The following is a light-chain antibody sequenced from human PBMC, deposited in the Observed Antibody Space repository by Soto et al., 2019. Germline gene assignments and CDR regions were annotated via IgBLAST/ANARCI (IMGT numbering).Light chain of an antibody. CDR2: TVS. CDR3: QKINASPFT. CDR1: QRIGRY. V-gene: IGKV1-9*01. Sequence: IQLTQSPSSLSASPGDRVTIPCRASQRIGRYLAWYQPTPGKAPKLMIYTVSTLQSGVPSRFSGSGSGTDFTLTISSLQAEAFETYYCQKINASPFTFGQGTRLEIK. J-gene: IGKJ5*01.